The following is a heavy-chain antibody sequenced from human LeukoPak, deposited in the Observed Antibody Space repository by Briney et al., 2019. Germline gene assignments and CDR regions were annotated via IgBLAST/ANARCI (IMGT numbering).Heavy chain of an antibody. CDR3: ARGTTMFRGVIIIGSYAYFDY. D-gene: IGHD3-10*01. CDR1: GGTFSSYA. Sequence: ASVKVSCKASGGTFSSYAISWVRQAPGQGLEWMGGIIPIFGTANYAQKFQGRVTITADKSTSTAYMELSSLRSEDTAVYYCARGTTMFRGVIIIGSYAYFDYWGQGTLVTVSS. CDR2: IIPIFGTA. J-gene: IGHJ4*02. V-gene: IGHV1-69*06.